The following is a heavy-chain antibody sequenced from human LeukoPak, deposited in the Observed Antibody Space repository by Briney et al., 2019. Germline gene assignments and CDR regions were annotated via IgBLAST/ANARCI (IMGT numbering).Heavy chain of an antibody. V-gene: IGHV3-23*01. Sequence: GGSLRLSCEASGFTFNTCAMSWVRQAPGKGLEWVSAISESGSGAYYADSVKGRFTISRDNSKNTLYLQMNSLRVDDTALYYCAKGVFGVNRAFDYWGQGTLVTVSS. CDR1: GFTFNTCA. J-gene: IGHJ4*02. D-gene: IGHD3-3*01. CDR3: AKGVFGVNRAFDY. CDR2: ISESGSGA.